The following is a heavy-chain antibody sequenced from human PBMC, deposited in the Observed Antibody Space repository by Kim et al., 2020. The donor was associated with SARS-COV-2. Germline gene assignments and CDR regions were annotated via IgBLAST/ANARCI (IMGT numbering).Heavy chain of an antibody. D-gene: IGHD1-26*01. V-gene: IGHV3-30*01. Sequence: ADSVKGRFTISRDNSKNTLYLQMNSLRAEDTAVYYFARARGGSYYYGMDVWGQGTTVTGSS. J-gene: IGHJ6*02. CDR3: ARARGGSYYYGMDV.